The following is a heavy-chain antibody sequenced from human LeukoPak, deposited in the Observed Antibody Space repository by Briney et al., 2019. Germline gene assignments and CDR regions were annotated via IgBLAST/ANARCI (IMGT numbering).Heavy chain of an antibody. D-gene: IGHD5-18*01. Sequence: PSQTLSLTCTVSGGSISSGSYYWSWIRQPAGKGLEWIGRIYTSGSTNYNPSLKSRVTISVDTSKNQFSLKLSSVTAADTAVYYCARPLLRGYSYGYGYWGQGTLVTVSS. CDR3: ARPLLRGYSYGYGY. J-gene: IGHJ4*02. CDR1: GGSISSGSYY. V-gene: IGHV4-61*02. CDR2: IYTSGST.